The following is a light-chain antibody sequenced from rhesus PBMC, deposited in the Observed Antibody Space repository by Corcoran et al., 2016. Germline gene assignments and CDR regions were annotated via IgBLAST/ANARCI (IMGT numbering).Light chain of an antibody. CDR1: QSISSW. V-gene: IGKV1-22*01. J-gene: IGKJ4*01. Sequence: DIQMTQSPSSLSASVGDTVTITCRASQSISSWVAWYQQKPGKAPKLLFNKASSLQSGVPSRYSGSGSGTDFTLTISRLHSEDFSTYYCQPYSSSPLTFGGGTKVELK. CDR3: QPYSSSPLT. CDR2: KAS.